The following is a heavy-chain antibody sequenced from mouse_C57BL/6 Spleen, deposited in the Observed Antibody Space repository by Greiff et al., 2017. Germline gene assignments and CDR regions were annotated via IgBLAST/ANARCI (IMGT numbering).Heavy chain of an antibody. D-gene: IGHD1-1*01. CDR3: ARRYYVGEGYYFDC. CDR1: GYTFTSYG. CDR2: IYPRSGNT. V-gene: IGHV1-81*01. J-gene: IGHJ2*01. Sequence: QVQLQQPGAELARPGASVKLSCKASGYTFTSYGISWVKQRTGQGLEWIGEIYPRSGNTYYNEKFKGKATLTADKSSSTAYMELRSLTSEDSAVYFCARRYYVGEGYYFDCWGQGTTLTVSS.